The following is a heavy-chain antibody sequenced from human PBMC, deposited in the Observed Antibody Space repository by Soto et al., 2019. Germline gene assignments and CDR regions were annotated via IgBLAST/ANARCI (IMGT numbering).Heavy chain of an antibody. V-gene: IGHV1-2*02. J-gene: IGHJ4*02. Sequence: ASVKVSCKASGYTFTGYFMHWVRQAPGQGLEWMGWINPSSGATKYAQKFQGRVTMTRDTSISTAYMEMNSLRTEDTAVYYCAKQLRGSGWYPLDSWGQGTPVTVSS. CDR1: GYTFTGYF. D-gene: IGHD6-19*01. CDR3: AKQLRGSGWYPLDS. CDR2: INPSSGAT.